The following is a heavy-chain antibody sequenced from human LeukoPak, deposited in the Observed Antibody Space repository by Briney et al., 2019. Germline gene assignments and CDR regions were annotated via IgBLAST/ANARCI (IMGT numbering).Heavy chain of an antibody. CDR1: GGTFSSYA. V-gene: IGHV1-69*05. J-gene: IGHJ3*02. D-gene: IGHD1-7*01. CDR3: ARETGTTGAFDI. Sequence: SVKVSCKASGGTFSSYAISWVRQAPGQGLEWMGGIIPIFGTANYAQKFQGRVTITTDESTSTAYMELSSLRSEDTAVCYCARETGTTGAFDIWGQGTMVTVSS. CDR2: IIPIFGTA.